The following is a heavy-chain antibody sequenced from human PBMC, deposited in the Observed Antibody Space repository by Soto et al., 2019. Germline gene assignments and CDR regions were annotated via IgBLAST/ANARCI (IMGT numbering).Heavy chain of an antibody. CDR3: DRQRTTVVTQAYFDH. CDR1: GESISSSSYY. Sequence: ETLSLACLVSGESISSSSYYWGWIRQPPGKGLEWIGSIYYSGRTYYNPSFKSRVTISIDTSKNQFSLKLSSVTATDTAVYYCDRQRTTVVTQAYFDHWGQGALVTVSS. J-gene: IGHJ4*02. V-gene: IGHV4-39*01. D-gene: IGHD2-21*02. CDR2: IYYSGRT.